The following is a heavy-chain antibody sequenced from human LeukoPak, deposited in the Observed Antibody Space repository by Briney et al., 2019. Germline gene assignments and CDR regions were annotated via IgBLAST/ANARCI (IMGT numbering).Heavy chain of an antibody. CDR3: ARDGGSGSHTFNWFDP. CDR2: ISSSGSTI. V-gene: IGHV3-48*03. Sequence: GGSLRLSCAASGFTFSSYEMNWVRQAPGKGLEWVSYISSSGSTIYYADSVKGRFTISRDNAKNSLYLQMNSLRAEDTAVYYCARDGGSGSHTFNWFDPWGQGTLVTVSS. J-gene: IGHJ5*02. CDR1: GFTFSSYE. D-gene: IGHD3-10*01.